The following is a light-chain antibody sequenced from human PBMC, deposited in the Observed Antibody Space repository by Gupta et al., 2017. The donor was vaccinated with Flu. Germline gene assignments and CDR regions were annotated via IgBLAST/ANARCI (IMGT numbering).Light chain of an antibody. CDR3: QQDVYSPWT. V-gene: IGKV3-20*01. CDR1: QSVSSSY. J-gene: IGKJ1*01. CDR2: GTT. Sequence: EIVLTQSPDTLSLSLGERATLSCKASQSVSSSYLAWYQQNPGQAPTLLLYGTTNRAIGIPDRFSGSGSGTDFALIISRLEPEDFAVYYCQQDVYSPWTFGQGTKVEIK.